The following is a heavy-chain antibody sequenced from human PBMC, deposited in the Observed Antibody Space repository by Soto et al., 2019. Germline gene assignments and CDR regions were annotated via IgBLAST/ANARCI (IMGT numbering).Heavy chain of an antibody. D-gene: IGHD3-22*01. V-gene: IGHV3-30-3*01. Sequence: GGSLRLSCAASGFTFSSYAMHWVRQAPGKGLEWVAVISYDGSNKYYADSVKGRFTISRDNSKNTLYLQMNSLRAEDTAVDYCARVPLSPVHYYYDSSGWNDAFDIWGQGTMVTVSS. J-gene: IGHJ3*02. CDR3: ARVPLSPVHYYYDSSGWNDAFDI. CDR2: ISYDGSNK. CDR1: GFTFSSYA.